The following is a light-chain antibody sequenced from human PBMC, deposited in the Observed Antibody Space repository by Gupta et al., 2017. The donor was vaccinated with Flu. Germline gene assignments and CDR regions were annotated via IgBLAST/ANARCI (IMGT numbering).Light chain of an antibody. CDR3: KQGVHWPYT. CDR1: QGLVNSDGNNY. Sequence: VTPGQPAASDCRSTQGLVNSDGNNYLHWYHQRPGQAPRRLIYRVSNRESGVPERISGSGSGTDFKLKISGVEAEDVGIYYCKQGVHWPYTFGQGTKLDIK. CDR2: RVS. V-gene: IGKV2-30*01. J-gene: IGKJ2*01.